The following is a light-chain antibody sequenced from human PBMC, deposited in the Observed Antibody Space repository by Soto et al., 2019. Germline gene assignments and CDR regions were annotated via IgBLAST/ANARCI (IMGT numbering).Light chain of an antibody. CDR3: QQYNSYSQT. CDR2: DAS. Sequence: AIRMTQSQSSLSASTGDRVTITCRASQGISSYLACYEQKPGKAPKLLRYDASSLESGVPSRFSGSGSGTEFTLTICSLQPDDFATYYCQQYNSYSQTFGQGTKVDNK. J-gene: IGKJ1*01. V-gene: IGKV1-8*01. CDR1: QGISSY.